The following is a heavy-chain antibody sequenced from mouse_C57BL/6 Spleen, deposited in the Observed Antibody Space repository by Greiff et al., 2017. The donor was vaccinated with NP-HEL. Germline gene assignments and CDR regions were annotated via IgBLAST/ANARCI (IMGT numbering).Heavy chain of an antibody. Sequence: QVQLKESDAELVKPGASVKISCKASGYTFTDHTIHWMKQRPEQGLEWIGYIYPRDGSTKYNEKFKGKDTLTTDKSSSPAYMQLNSLTSEDSAVYFCARRYYGSSLDYWGQGTTLTVSS. CDR2: IYPRDGST. CDR1: GYTFTDHT. D-gene: IGHD1-1*01. CDR3: ARRYYGSSLDY. V-gene: IGHV1-78*01. J-gene: IGHJ2*01.